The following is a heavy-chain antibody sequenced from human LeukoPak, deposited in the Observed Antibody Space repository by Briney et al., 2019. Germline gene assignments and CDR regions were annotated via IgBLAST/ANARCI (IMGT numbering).Heavy chain of an antibody. CDR3: TGVSFDY. J-gene: IGHJ4*02. CDR1: ESSFRNAW. CDR2: IKSKTAGGTT. Sequence: GGSPRLSCAASESSFRNAWLNWVRQAPGKGLEWVGRIKSKTAGGTTDYAAPVKGRFSISRDDSKNTLYLQMNSLKTEDTAVYYCTGVSFDYWGQGSLVTVSS. V-gene: IGHV3-15*01.